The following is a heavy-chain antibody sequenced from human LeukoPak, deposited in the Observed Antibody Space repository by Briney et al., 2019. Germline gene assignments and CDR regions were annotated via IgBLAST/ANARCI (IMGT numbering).Heavy chain of an antibody. CDR3: ARGPATGLYYYYYMDV. D-gene: IGHD1-1*01. CDR2: ISSSGSTI. J-gene: IGHJ6*03. CDR1: GFTFSDYY. V-gene: IGHV3-11*04. Sequence: GGSLRLSCAASGFTFSDYYMSWIRQAPGKGLEWVSYISSSGSTIYYADSVKGRFTISRDNAKNSLYLQMNSLRAEDTAVYHCARGPATGLYYYYYMDVWGKGTTVTVSS.